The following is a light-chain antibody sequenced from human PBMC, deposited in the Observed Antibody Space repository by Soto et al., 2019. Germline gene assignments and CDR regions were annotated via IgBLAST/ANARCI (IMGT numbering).Light chain of an antibody. Sequence: EIVLTQSPGTLPLSPGERATLSCRASQSVSSNYLVWYQQKPGQAPRPLIYGASSRATGIPDRFSGSGSGTDFTLTISRLEPEDFAVYYCQQYANSPFTFGQGTTVEIK. J-gene: IGKJ2*01. CDR1: QSVSSNY. CDR3: QQYANSPFT. V-gene: IGKV3-20*01. CDR2: GAS.